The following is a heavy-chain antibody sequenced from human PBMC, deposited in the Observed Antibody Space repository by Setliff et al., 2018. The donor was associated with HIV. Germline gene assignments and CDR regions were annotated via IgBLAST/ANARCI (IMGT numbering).Heavy chain of an antibody. D-gene: IGHD3-10*01. J-gene: IGHJ3*02. CDR2: IISVLEIT. CDR1: GGTSSTHA. CDR3: AGPRGDEAFDI. Sequence: SVKVSCKASGGTSSTHAMNWVRQAPGRGLEWMGQIISVLEITDYAQKFQGRVTVTADESTSTFYLELSGLRSDDTAVYYCAGPRGDEAFDIWGQGTKVTVSS. V-gene: IGHV1-69*10.